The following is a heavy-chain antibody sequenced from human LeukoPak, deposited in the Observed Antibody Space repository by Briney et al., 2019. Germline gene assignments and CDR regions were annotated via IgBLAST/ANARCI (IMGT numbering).Heavy chain of an antibody. CDR2: MKQNGREA. Sequence: GGSLRLSCAASGLTFSNYWMTWVRQAPGKGLEWVAHMKQNGREAYYVDSVKGRFTISRDNAKNSLFLQMNSLRAEDTAVYYCARDATYCLDCWGQGTLVTVSS. D-gene: IGHD1-26*01. J-gene: IGHJ4*02. CDR1: GLTFSNYW. V-gene: IGHV3-7*03. CDR3: ARDATYCLDC.